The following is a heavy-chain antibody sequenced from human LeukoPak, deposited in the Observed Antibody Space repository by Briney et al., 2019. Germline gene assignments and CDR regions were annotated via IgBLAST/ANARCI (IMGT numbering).Heavy chain of an antibody. Sequence: PGGSLRLSCAASGFTFSLYGMHWVRQAPGKGLEWVAVISYDGSNKYYAGSVKGRFTISRDNSKNTLYLQMNSLRAEDTAVYYCAKDRDDYYYMDVWGKGTTVTVSS. CDR1: GFTFSLYG. J-gene: IGHJ6*03. CDR2: ISYDGSNK. V-gene: IGHV3-30*18. CDR3: AKDRDDYYYMDV. D-gene: IGHD3-10*01.